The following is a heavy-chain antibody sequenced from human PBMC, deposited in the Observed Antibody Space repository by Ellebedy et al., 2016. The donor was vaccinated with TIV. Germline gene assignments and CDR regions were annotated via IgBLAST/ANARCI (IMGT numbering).Heavy chain of an antibody. V-gene: IGHV3-30*04. CDR1: GFTFSSYA. CDR2: ISSEGGTK. CDR3: ARGSTRWKLFDY. Sequence: PGGSLRLSCAASGFTFSSYAVHWVRQAPGKGLEWVAVISSEGGTKFYADSAKGRFTISRDNSKNTLFLQMNSLRAEDTAVYYCARGSTRWKLFDYWGQGTLVTVSS. D-gene: IGHD1-1*01. J-gene: IGHJ4*02.